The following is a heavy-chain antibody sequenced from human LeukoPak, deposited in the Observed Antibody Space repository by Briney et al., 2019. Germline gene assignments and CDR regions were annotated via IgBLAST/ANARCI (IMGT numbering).Heavy chain of an antibody. CDR2: VTGSGSST. Sequence: PGGSLRLSCAASGFTFSNYAMTWVRQPQGKGLEWVSAVTGSGSSTYYADSAKGRFAISSDNSTNTLYLQMNSLRAEDTAVYYCAKGAPEPIAAATTYFQYWGQSTLVTVSS. J-gene: IGHJ1*01. CDR1: GFTFSNYA. CDR3: AKGAPEPIAAATTYFQY. V-gene: IGHV3-23*01. D-gene: IGHD6-13*01.